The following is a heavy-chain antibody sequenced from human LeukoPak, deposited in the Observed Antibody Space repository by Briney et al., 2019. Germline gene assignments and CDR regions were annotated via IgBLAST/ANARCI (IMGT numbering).Heavy chain of an antibody. J-gene: IGHJ4*02. V-gene: IGHV4-34*01. CDR1: GGSFSGYY. CDR3: ASLPTERSGYVFGES. CDR2: IYYSGST. D-gene: IGHD3-3*01. Sequence: SETLSLTCAVYGGSFSGYYWSWIRQPPGKGLEWIGNIYYSGSTYYNSSLKSRVIISVDTSKNQFSLKLSSVTAADTAMYYCASLPTERSGYVFGESWGQGTLVTVSS.